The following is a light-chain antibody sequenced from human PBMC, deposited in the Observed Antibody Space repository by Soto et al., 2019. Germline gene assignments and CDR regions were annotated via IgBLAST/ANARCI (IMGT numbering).Light chain of an antibody. J-gene: IGLJ1*01. CDR3: SSYTSSLYV. CDR1: SSDVGGYNY. CDR2: DVS. Sequence: QSALTQPASVSGSPGQSITISCTGTSSDVGGYNYVSWYQQHPGKAPKLMIYDVSNRPSGVSNRFSGSKSGNTASLTISGLLAEDEADYYCSSYTSSLYVFGTGTKVTVL. V-gene: IGLV2-14*01.